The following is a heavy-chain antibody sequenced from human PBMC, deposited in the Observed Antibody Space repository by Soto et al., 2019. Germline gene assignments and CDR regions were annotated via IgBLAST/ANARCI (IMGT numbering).Heavy chain of an antibody. CDR1: GGSISSYY. Sequence: SETLSLTCTVSGGSISSYYWSWIRQPPGKGLEWIGYIYYSGSTNYNPSLKSRVTISVDTSKNQFSLKLSSVTAADTAVYYCARRKRFLEWLLEYYFDYWGHGTLVTVS. V-gene: IGHV4-59*08. J-gene: IGHJ4*01. D-gene: IGHD3-3*01. CDR2: IYYSGST. CDR3: ARRKRFLEWLLEYYFDY.